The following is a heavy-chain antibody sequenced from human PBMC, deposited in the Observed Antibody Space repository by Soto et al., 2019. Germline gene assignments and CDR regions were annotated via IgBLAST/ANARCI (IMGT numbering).Heavy chain of an antibody. CDR1: GFTFSSYA. V-gene: IGHV3-23*01. J-gene: IGHJ4*02. Sequence: DVQLLESGGGLVQPGGSLRLSCAASGFTFSSYAVSWVRQAPGEGLEWVSTISGSGGSAYYAESVKGRFTISRDISKNTLYLQMNSLRAEDTAVYYCAKALFSTGGFFDYWGQGTLVTVSS. CDR2: ISGSGGSA. D-gene: IGHD3-3*02. CDR3: AKALFSTGGFFDY.